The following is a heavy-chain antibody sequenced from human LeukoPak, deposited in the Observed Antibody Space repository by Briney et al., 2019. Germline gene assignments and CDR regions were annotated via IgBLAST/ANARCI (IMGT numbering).Heavy chain of an antibody. J-gene: IGHJ6*03. V-gene: IGHV3-30*02. CDR1: GFTFSSYG. Sequence: GGSLRLSCAASGFTFSSYGMHWVRQAPGKGLEWVAFIRYDGSNKYYADSVKGRFTISRDNSKNTLYLQMNSLRAEDTAVYYCAKHVGPTKDYYYYMDVWGKGTTVTVSS. D-gene: IGHD1-26*01. CDR3: AKHVGPTKDYYYYMDV. CDR2: IRYDGSNK.